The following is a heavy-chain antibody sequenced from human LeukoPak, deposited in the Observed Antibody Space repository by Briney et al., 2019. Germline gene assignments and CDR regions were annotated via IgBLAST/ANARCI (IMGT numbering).Heavy chain of an antibody. CDR3: AKALWSGYYTGAFDI. CDR2: ISWNSGNI. V-gene: IGHV3-9*01. J-gene: IGHJ3*02. CDR1: GFTFSSYS. Sequence: LGGSLRLSCAASGFTFSSYSMSWVRQAAGKGLEWVSGISWNSGNIDYADSVKGRFTISRDNAKNSLHLQMNSLRAEDTALYYCAKALWSGYYTGAFDIWGQGTMVTVSS. D-gene: IGHD3-3*01.